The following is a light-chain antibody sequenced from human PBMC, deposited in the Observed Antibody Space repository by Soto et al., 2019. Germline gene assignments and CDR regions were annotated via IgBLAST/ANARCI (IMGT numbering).Light chain of an antibody. Sequence: QSVLTQPASVSGSPGQSITISCTGTSSDVGGYKYVSWYQQHPGKAPKLMIYEVSNRPSGVSNRFSGSKSGNTASLTISGLQAEDEAYYYCCSYAVTSTYVFGTGTKVTVL. CDR2: EVS. J-gene: IGLJ1*01. CDR3: CSYAVTSTYV. V-gene: IGLV2-23*02. CDR1: SSDVGGYKY.